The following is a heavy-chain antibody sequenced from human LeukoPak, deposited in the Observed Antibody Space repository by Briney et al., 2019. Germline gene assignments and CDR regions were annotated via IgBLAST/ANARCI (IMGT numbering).Heavy chain of an antibody. V-gene: IGHV3-21*01. CDR1: GFSFSFYW. Sequence: GGSLRLSCAASGFSFSFYWMHWVRQAPGKGLEWVSSISSSSSYIYYADSVKGRFTISRDNAKNSLYLQMNSLRAEDTAVYYCAREVVVVVAAKRTVKHIDYWGQGTLVTVSS. CDR3: AREVVVVVAAKRTVKHIDY. CDR2: ISSSSSYI. J-gene: IGHJ4*02. D-gene: IGHD2-15*01.